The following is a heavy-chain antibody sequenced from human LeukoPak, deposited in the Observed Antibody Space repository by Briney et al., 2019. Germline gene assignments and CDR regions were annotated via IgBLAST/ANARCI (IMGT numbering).Heavy chain of an antibody. D-gene: IGHD3-3*01. CDR3: VRDREWQRPIFNY. V-gene: IGHV3-64D*06. CDR1: EFTFSCYA. Sequence: GGSLRLSCSASEFTFSCYAMHWLRQAPGEGLEFVSAISSNGGSTYYADSVKGRFTISRDNSKSTLYLQMSSLRLQDTAVYFCVRDREWQRPIFNYWGQGTRVTVSS. CDR2: ISSNGGST. J-gene: IGHJ4*02.